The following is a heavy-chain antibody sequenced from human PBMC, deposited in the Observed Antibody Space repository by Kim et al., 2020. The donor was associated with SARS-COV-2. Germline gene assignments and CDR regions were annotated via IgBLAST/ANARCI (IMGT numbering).Heavy chain of an antibody. CDR2: INHSGST. J-gene: IGHJ3*02. V-gene: IGHV4-34*01. Sequence: SETLSLTCAVYGGSFSGYYWSWIRQPPGKGLEWIGEINHSGSTNYNPSLKSRVTISVDTSKNQFSLKLSSVTAADTAVYYCARYLGPGIAFFHSTRGDAFDIWGQGTMVTVSS. CDR1: GGSFSGYY. D-gene: IGHD3-3*02. CDR3: ARYLGPGIAFFHSTRGDAFDI.